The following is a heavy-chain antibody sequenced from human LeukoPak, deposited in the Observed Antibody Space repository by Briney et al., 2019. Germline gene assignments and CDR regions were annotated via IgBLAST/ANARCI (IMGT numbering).Heavy chain of an antibody. Sequence: SETLTLTCTASGGSISSSSYHWGWLRQSPGQGLDWIASMYYRGTTYENSSLNSRLTLSIDTSNNQFSLKLTAVTAADTAVYYCAREYSRSVVAGARPDLWGQGLLVTVSS. D-gene: IGHD2-15*01. J-gene: IGHJ4*02. V-gene: IGHV4-39*02. CDR2: MYYRGTT. CDR1: GGSISSSSYH. CDR3: AREYSRSVVAGARPDL.